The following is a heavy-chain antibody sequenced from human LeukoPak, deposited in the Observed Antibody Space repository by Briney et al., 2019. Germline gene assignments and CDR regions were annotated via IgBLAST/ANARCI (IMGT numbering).Heavy chain of an antibody. Sequence: ASVKVSCKASGYTFTSYGISWVRQAPGQGLEWMGWISTGNGNTRYSQKFQDRITITRDTSASTAYMELSSLRSEDTAVYYCARRDAYFGVDYWGQGTPVTVSS. CDR3: ARRDAYFGVDY. D-gene: IGHD2/OR15-2a*01. J-gene: IGHJ4*02. CDR2: ISTGNGNT. V-gene: IGHV1-18*01. CDR1: GYTFTSYG.